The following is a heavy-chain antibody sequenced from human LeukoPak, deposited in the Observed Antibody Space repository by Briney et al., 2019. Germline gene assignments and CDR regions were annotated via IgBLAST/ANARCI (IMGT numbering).Heavy chain of an antibody. V-gene: IGHV1-8*03. D-gene: IGHD5-24*01. CDR1: GYTFTSYD. Sequence: GASVKVSCKASGYTFTSYDISWVRQATGQGLEWMGWMNPNSGNTGYAQKFQGRVTITRNTSISTAYMELSSLRSEDTAVYYCARARRDGYNLFGYWGQGTLVTVSS. CDR2: MNPNSGNT. CDR3: ARARRDGYNLFGY. J-gene: IGHJ4*02.